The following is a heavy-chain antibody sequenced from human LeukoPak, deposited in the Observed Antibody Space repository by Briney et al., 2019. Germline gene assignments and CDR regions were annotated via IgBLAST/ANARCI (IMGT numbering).Heavy chain of an antibody. D-gene: IGHD2-15*01. V-gene: IGHV4-4*07. J-gene: IGHJ6*03. CDR1: GGSISSYY. CDR2: IYTSGST. CDR3: ARAGCSGGSCYYMDV. Sequence: SETLSLTCTVSGGSISSYYWSWIRQPAGKGLEWIGRIYTSGSTNYNPSLKSRVTMSVDTSKNQFSLKLSSVTAADTAVYYCARAGCSGGSCYYMDVWGKGTTVTISS.